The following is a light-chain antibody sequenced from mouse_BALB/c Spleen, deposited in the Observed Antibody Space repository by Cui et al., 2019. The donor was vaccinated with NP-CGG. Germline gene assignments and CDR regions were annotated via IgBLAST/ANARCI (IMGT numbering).Light chain of an antibody. V-gene: IGLV1*01. CDR1: TGAVTTSNY. Sequence: QAVVTQASALTTSPGETVTLTCRSSTGAVTTSNYANWVQEKPDHLFTGLIGGTKNRAPGAPARFSGSLIGDKAALTITGAQTEDEAIYFCALWYSNHWVFGGGTKLTVL. CDR2: GTK. CDR3: ALWYSNHWV. J-gene: IGLJ1*01.